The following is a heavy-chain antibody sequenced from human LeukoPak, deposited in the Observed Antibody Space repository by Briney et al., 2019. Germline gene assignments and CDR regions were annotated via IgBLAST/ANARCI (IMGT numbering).Heavy chain of an antibody. J-gene: IGHJ3*02. D-gene: IGHD3-22*01. V-gene: IGHV1-2*02. CDR3: ARRPYYYDRGDAFDI. Sequence: GASVKVSCKASGYTFTGYYMHWVRQAPGQGLEWMGWINIYSGGTNYAQKFQGKVTMTRDTSISTAYMELSRLRSDDTAVYYCARRPYYYDRGDAFDIWGQGTMVTVSS. CDR2: INIYSGGT. CDR1: GYTFTGYY.